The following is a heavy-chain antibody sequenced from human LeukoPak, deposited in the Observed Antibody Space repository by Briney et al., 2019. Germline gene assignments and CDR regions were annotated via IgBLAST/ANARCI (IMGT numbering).Heavy chain of an antibody. CDR2: INPSGGST. V-gene: IGHV1-46*01. Sequence: ASVKVSCKASGYTFTSYYMHWVRQAPGQGLEGMGIINPSGGSTSYAQKFQGRVTMTRDMSTSTVYMELSSLRSEDTAVYYCARDSGTGSYDSSGYYVDAFDIWGQGTMVTVSS. CDR1: GYTFTSYY. D-gene: IGHD3-22*01. J-gene: IGHJ3*02. CDR3: ARDSGTGSYDSSGYYVDAFDI.